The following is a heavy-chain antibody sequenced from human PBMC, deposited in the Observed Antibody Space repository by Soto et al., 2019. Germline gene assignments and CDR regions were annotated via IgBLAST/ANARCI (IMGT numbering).Heavy chain of an antibody. CDR1: GFTVSRNF. J-gene: IGHJ5*02. V-gene: IGHV3-66*01. D-gene: IGHD3-22*01. CDR2: IYSGGST. CDR3: ASSQYYYDSSGYKPPGSSDP. Sequence: PGGSLRLSCAASGFTVSRNFMSWVRQAPGKGLEWVSVIYSGGSTYYADSVKGRFTISRDNSKNTLYLQMNSLRAEDTAIYYCASSQYYYDSSGYKPPGSSDPWGQGPLVTLSS.